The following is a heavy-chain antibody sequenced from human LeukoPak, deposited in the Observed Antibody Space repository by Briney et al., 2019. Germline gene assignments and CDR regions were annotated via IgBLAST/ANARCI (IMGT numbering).Heavy chain of an antibody. J-gene: IGHJ3*02. V-gene: IGHV3-9*01. CDR3: AKGRGGYVPDAFDI. CDR1: GFTFDDYA. CDR2: ISSNSSSI. Sequence: GGSLRLSCAASGFTFDDYAMHWVRQAPGKGLEWVSGISSNSSSICYADSVKGRFTISRDNAKNSLYLQMNSLRAEDTALYYCAKGRGGYVPDAFDIWGQGTMVTVSS. D-gene: IGHD3-16*01.